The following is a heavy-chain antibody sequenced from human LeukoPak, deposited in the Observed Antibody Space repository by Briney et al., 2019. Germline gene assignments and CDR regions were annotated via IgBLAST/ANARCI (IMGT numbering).Heavy chain of an antibody. CDR3: VRVSLGGGRYENDYGDF. J-gene: IGHJ4*02. CDR1: GFTFTNAW. CDR2: TRNKAKFYTT. D-gene: IGHD3-3*01. Sequence: PGGSLRLSCAASGFTFTNAWMSWVRQAPGKGLEWVARTRNKAKFYTTEYAAPVTGRFAISRDDSKNSLYLQMNSLKIEDTAVYYCVRVSLGGGRYENDYGDFWGQGTLVTVSS. V-gene: IGHV3-72*01.